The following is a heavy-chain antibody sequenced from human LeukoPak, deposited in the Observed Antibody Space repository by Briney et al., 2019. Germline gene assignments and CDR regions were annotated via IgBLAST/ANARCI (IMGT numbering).Heavy chain of an antibody. J-gene: IGHJ4*02. CDR3: AKPNSGWYGIFDY. D-gene: IGHD6-19*01. CDR2: INRIGRST. CDR1: GYPFGRYA. V-gene: IGHV3-23*01. Sequence: GGSLRLPCAASGYPFGRYARGGAPRPPGRGLEGGPAINRIGRSTYSADSVKGQFTISRDNSKNTLYLQMNSLRAEDTAVYYCAKPNSGWYGIFDYWGQGTLVTVSS.